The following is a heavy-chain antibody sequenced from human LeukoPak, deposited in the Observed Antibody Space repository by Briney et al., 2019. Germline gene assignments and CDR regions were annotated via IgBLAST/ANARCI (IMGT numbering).Heavy chain of an antibody. Sequence: SGGSLRLSCAASGXTFSSYSVNWVRQAPGKGLEWVSYIYRSGGTIYYADSVKGRFTVSRDNAKNSLYLQLNSLRDEDTAVYYCARILGFTLDYWGQGTLVTVSS. CDR3: ARILGFTLDY. CDR2: IYRSGGTI. J-gene: IGHJ4*02. V-gene: IGHV3-48*02. CDR1: GXTFSSYS.